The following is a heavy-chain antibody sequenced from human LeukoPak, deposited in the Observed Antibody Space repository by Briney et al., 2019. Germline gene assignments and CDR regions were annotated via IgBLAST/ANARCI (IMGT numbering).Heavy chain of an antibody. D-gene: IGHD6-6*01. J-gene: IGHJ4*02. CDR1: GFTFSSYA. CDR3: AKDRDEYSTSSGNLDY. CDR2: ISGSGGST. V-gene: IGHV3-23*01. Sequence: GGSLRLSCAASGFTFSSYAMSWVRQAPGKGLEWDSAISGSGGSTYYADSVKGRFTISRDNSKNMLYLQMNSLRAEDTAVYHCAKDRDEYSTSSGNLDYWGQGTLVTVSS.